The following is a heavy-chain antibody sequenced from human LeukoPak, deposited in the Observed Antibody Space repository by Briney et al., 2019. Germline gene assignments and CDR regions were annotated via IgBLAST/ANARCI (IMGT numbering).Heavy chain of an antibody. J-gene: IGHJ4*02. CDR2: IYYSGNT. CDR1: VDSISSSNSY. D-gene: IGHD3/OR15-3a*01. V-gene: IGHV4-39*01. CDR3: ARQTGSGLFILP. Sequence: SVTLSLTCTVSVDSISSSNSYWGWIRQPPGKGLEWIGSIYYSGNTYYNASLKSQVSISIDTSKNQFSLRLTSVTAADTAVYYCARQTGSGLFILPGGQGTLVTVSS.